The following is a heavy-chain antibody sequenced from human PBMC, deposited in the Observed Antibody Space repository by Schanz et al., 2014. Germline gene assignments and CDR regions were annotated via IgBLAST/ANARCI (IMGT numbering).Heavy chain of an antibody. CDR3: AKEESPPSLVDY. Sequence: EVQVVESGGGLVQPGGSLRLSCAASGFTFSDHHMDWVRQAPGKGLEWVAVIYSGGSTFYTDSVKGRFTISRDNSKNTVYLQMNSLRAEDTAVYYCAKEESPPSLVDYWGQGTLVTVSS. J-gene: IGHJ4*02. CDR2: IYSGGST. CDR1: GFTFSDHH. V-gene: IGHV3-66*02.